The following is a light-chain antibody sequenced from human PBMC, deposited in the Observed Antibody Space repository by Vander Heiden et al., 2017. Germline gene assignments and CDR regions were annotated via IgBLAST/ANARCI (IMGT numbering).Light chain of an antibody. CDR1: QSVSSN. Sequence: ELVMTQSPATLSVFPGERATLSCRASQSVSSNLAWYQQKPGQAPRLLIYGASTRATGIPARFSGSGYGKEFTLTISSRQSEDFAVYYCQQYNNWPPLTFGGGTKVEIK. CDR2: GAS. V-gene: IGKV3-15*01. J-gene: IGKJ4*01. CDR3: QQYNNWPPLT.